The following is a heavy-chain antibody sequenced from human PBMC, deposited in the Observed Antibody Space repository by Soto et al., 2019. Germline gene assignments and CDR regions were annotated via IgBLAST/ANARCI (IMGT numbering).Heavy chain of an antibody. CDR3: ARGDFWSGYYPYYYGMDV. Sequence: GGSLRLSCAASGFTFSSYGMHWVRQAPGKGLEWVAVIWYDGSNKYYADSVKGRFTISRDNSKNTLYLQMNSLRAEDTAVYYCARGDFWSGYYPYYYGMDVWGQGTTVTVSS. V-gene: IGHV3-33*01. J-gene: IGHJ6*02. CDR1: GFTFSSYG. CDR2: IWYDGSNK. D-gene: IGHD3-3*01.